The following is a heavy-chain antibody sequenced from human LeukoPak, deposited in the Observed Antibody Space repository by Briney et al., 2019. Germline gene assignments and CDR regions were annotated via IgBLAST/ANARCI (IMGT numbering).Heavy chain of an antibody. CDR3: ARDRVGQQLVGRNYYYYHTDV. D-gene: IGHD6-13*01. V-gene: IGHV4-59*01. J-gene: IGHJ6*03. Sequence: SETLSLICTVSAGSISSYYWRWIRHPPGEGLEWIGYIYYSGSTNYNPSLKGRVTISVDTSKNQYSLKLRSVTAADTAVYYCARDRVGQQLVGRNYYYYHTDVWGKRNTVTISS. CDR2: IYYSGST. CDR1: AGSISSYY.